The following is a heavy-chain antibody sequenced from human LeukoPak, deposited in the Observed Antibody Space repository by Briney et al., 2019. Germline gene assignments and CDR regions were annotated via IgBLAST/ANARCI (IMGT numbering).Heavy chain of an antibody. V-gene: IGHV3-23*01. CDR1: GFTFNTYT. CDR3: AKGLERESRLDS. Sequence: GGSLRLSCAASGFTFNTYTMYWVRQAPGKGLEWVSGISNSGGSTYYADSVKGRFTISRDDSKNTLYLQMNSLRAEDTALYYCAKGLERESRLDSWGQGTLVTVSS. CDR2: ISNSGGST. D-gene: IGHD1-1*01. J-gene: IGHJ4*02.